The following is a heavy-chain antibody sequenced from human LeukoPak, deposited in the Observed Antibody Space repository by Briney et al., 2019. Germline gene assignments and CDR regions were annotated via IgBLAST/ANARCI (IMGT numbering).Heavy chain of an antibody. Sequence: PGGSLRLSCEASGFTFSSYWMHWVRQAPEKGLVWVSRINTDGSGTAYADSVRGRFNISRDNAKNTLYLQMNSLRAEDTAVYYCARDARGYFDYWGQETLVTVSS. CDR3: ARDARGYFDY. J-gene: IGHJ4*02. CDR2: INTDGSGT. CDR1: GFTFSSYW. V-gene: IGHV3-74*01.